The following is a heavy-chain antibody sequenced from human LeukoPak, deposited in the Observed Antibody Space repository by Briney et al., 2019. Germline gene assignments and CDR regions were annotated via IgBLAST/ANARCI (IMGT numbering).Heavy chain of an antibody. CDR2: ISYDGSNK. CDR3: AQDLGITMIVVVTQPLGY. CDR1: GFTFSSYG. J-gene: IGHJ4*02. V-gene: IGHV3-30*18. D-gene: IGHD3-22*01. Sequence: ERSLRLSCAASGFTFSSYGMHWVRKAPGKGLEWVAVISYDGSNKYYADSVKGRFTISRDNSKNTLYLQMNSLRAEDTAVYYCAQDLGITMIVVVTQPLGYWGQGTLVTVSS.